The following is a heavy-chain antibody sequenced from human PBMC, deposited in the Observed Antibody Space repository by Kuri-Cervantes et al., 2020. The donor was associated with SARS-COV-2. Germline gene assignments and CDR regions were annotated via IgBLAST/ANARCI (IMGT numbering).Heavy chain of an antibody. Sequence: GGSLRLSCAASGFTFRTYAMSWVRQAPGKGLEWVSSIGSSSSYIYYADSVKGRFTISRDNAKNSLYLQMNSLRAEDTAVYYCARGYRYNLPYFDYWGQGTLVTVSS. V-gene: IGHV3-21*01. CDR2: IGSSSSYI. J-gene: IGHJ4*02. CDR1: GFTFRTYA. D-gene: IGHD1-1*01. CDR3: ARGYRYNLPYFDY.